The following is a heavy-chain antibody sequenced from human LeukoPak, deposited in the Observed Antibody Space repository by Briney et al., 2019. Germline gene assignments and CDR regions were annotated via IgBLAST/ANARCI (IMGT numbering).Heavy chain of an antibody. CDR3: ARLRYYAVDV. Sequence: GGSLRLSCAASGFTFKTFDMTWVRQAPGKGLECVSYISSGSSTRYYADSVKGRFTISRDNAKSSLFLQMNSLRAEDTAVYFCARLRYYAVDVWGQGTTVIVSS. J-gene: IGHJ6*02. CDR1: GFTFKTFD. CDR2: ISSGSSTR. V-gene: IGHV3-48*01.